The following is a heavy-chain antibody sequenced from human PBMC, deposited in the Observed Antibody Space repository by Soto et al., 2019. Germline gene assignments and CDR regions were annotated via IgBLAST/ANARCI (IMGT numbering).Heavy chain of an antibody. J-gene: IGHJ4*02. CDR1: GFTLSDYY. D-gene: IGHD3-22*01. CDR3: ARFRGDGYSNF. V-gene: IGHV3-11*01. CDR2: ISISGTTI. Sequence: QVPLVESGGGLVKPGGSLRLSCAASGFTLSDYYMTWIRQAPGKGLEWVSDISISGTTIHYADSVRGRFTISRDNAKNSLWLQMNTLRAEDTAVYYCARFRGDGYSNFWGQGTLVTVSS.